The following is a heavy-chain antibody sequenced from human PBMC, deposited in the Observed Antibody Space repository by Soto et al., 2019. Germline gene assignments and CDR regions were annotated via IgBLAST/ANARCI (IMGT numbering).Heavy chain of an antibody. Sequence: QVQLVESGGGVVQPGRSLRLSCADSGFTFSSYAMYWVRRAPGKGLEWVAVISYDGRNKYYADSVKGRFTISRDNSKNTLYLQMNSLRAEDTAVYYCARAVIAVAGSGSYFQHWGQGTLVTVSS. CDR2: ISYDGRNK. CDR1: GFTFSSYA. CDR3: ARAVIAVAGSGSYFQH. V-gene: IGHV3-30*04. D-gene: IGHD6-19*01. J-gene: IGHJ1*01.